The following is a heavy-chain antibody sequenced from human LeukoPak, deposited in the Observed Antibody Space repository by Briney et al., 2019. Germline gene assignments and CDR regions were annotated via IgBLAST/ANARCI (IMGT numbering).Heavy chain of an antibody. J-gene: IGHJ4*02. CDR1: GYIFTSYY. Sequence: ASVKVSCKASGYIFTSYYMYWVRQAPGQGLEWMGMIYPRDGSTSYAQKFQGRVTVTRDTSTSTVHMELSGLRSEDTAVYYCARDPEGFDYWGQGTLVTVSS. CDR3: ARDPEGFDY. V-gene: IGHV1-46*01. CDR2: IYPRDGST.